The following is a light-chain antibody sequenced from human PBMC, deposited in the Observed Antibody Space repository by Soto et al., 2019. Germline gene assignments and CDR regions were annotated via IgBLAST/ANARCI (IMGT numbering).Light chain of an antibody. CDR2: DSS. J-gene: IGKJ2*01. CDR1: QSVISNF. V-gene: IGKV3-20*01. Sequence: EIVLTQSPGTLSLSPGETASLSCRASQSVISNFLAGYQQRRGQPPRLLMYDSSKRATGIPARFTGSGSGTTFTLTISRVEPGDSAGDYCQQTFHSPRTFGQGTRLEIK. CDR3: QQTFHSPRT.